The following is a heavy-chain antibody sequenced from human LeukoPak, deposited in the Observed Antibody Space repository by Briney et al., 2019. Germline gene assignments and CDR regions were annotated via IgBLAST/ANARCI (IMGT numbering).Heavy chain of an antibody. CDR2: IYYSGST. V-gene: IGHV4-39*07. CDR3: ARVFFGYSYGYDVKVDY. Sequence: SETLSLTCTVSGGSISSYYWGWIRQPPGKGLEWIGSIYYSGSTYYNPSLKSRVTISVDTSKNQFSLKLSSVTAADTAVYYCARVFFGYSYGYDVKVDYWGQGTLVTVSS. D-gene: IGHD5-18*01. CDR1: GGSISSYY. J-gene: IGHJ4*02.